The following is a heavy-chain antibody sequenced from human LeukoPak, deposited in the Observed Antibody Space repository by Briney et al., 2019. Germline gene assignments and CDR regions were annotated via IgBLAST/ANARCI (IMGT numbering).Heavy chain of an antibody. V-gene: IGHV3-23*01. CDR2: ISGSGGST. D-gene: IGHD6-13*01. Sequence: GGSLRLSCAASGFTFSSYAMSWVRQAPGKGLEWVSAISGSGGSTYYADSVKGRFTISRDNSKNTLYLQMNSLRAEDTAVYYCARGVAAAGAYFDYWGLGTLVTVSS. CDR1: GFTFSSYA. CDR3: ARGVAAAGAYFDY. J-gene: IGHJ4*02.